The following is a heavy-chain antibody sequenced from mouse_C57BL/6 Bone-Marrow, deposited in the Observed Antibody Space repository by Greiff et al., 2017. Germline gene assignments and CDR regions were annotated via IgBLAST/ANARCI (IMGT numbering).Heavy chain of an antibody. CDR2: ISDGGSYT. CDR1: GFTFSSYA. J-gene: IGHJ3*01. CDR3: ARWGLRRFAY. V-gene: IGHV5-4*01. D-gene: IGHD2-2*01. Sequence: EVHLVESGGGLVKPGGSLKLSCAASGFTFSSYAMSWVRQTPEKRLEWVATISDGGSYTYYPDDVKGRFTISRANAKNHLYLQMSHLKSEDTAMXYGARWGLRRFAYWGQGTLVTVSA.